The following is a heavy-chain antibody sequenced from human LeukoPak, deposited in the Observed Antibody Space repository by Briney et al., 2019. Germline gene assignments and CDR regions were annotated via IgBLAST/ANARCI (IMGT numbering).Heavy chain of an antibody. Sequence: SQTLSLTYSVSGGSISSGAYPWSWIRQHPGEGLEWIGYIYYSGSTYYNPSLKSRVSISVDTSKNQISLKLSSVSAADTAVYYCARGRGVWGQGTTVTVSS. CDR3: ARGRGV. J-gene: IGHJ6*02. V-gene: IGHV4-31*03. CDR1: GGSISSGAYP. CDR2: IYYSGST.